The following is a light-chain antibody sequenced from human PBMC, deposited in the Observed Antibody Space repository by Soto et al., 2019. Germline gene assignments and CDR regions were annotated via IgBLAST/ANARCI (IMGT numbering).Light chain of an antibody. CDR1: SSDVGGYDY. V-gene: IGLV2-8*01. CDR3: SSYAGSNHYV. J-gene: IGLJ1*01. CDR2: EVS. Sequence: QSALTQPPSASGSPGQSVTISCTGTSSDVGGYDYVSWYQQHPGKAPKLMIYEVSKRPSGVPDRFAGSKSGNTASRTVSGLQAEDEADYYCSSYAGSNHYVFGTGTKLTVL.